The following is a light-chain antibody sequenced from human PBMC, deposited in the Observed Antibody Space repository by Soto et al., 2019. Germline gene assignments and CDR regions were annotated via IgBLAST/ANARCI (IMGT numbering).Light chain of an antibody. Sequence: NFMLTQPHSVSESPGKTVTISCTRSSGSIASNYVQWYQQRPGSSPTTVIYEDNQRPSGVPDRFSGSIDSSSNSASLTISGLKTEDGADYYCQSYDSSNQGVFGGGTKLTVL. V-gene: IGLV6-57*01. CDR1: SGSIASNY. CDR3: QSYDSSNQGV. J-gene: IGLJ3*02. CDR2: EDN.